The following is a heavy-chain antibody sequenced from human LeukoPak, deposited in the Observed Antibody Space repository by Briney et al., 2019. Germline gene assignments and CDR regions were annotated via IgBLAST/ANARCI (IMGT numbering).Heavy chain of an antibody. D-gene: IGHD3-3*01. CDR3: AREEEWRNYIDD. CDR2: IIPIFGTA. Sequence: ASVKVSCKASGGTFSSYAISWVRQAPGQGLEWMGGIIPIFGTANYAQKFQGRVTITADESTSTAYMELSSLRSEGTAVYYCAREEEWRNYIDDWGQGTLVTVSS. J-gene: IGHJ4*02. CDR1: GGTFSSYA. V-gene: IGHV1-69*01.